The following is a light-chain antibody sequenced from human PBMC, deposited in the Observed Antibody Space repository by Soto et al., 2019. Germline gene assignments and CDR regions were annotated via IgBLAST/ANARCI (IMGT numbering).Light chain of an antibody. CDR2: DGT. V-gene: IGLV2-14*01. Sequence: QSVLTQPASVSGSPGQSITISCTGTSSDVGAYEYVSWYQQYPGTAPKLMIYDGTARPSGVSNRFSGSKSGNTASLTISGLQAEDAADYYCSSYTSSNTGVFGGGTKLTVL. CDR3: SSYTSSNTGV. CDR1: SSDVGAYEY. J-gene: IGLJ3*02.